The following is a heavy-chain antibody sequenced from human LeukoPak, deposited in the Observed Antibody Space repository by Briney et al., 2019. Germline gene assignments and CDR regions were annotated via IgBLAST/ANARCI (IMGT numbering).Heavy chain of an antibody. J-gene: IGHJ6*03. CDR1: GYTFTSYG. Sequence: ASVKVSCKASGYTFTSYGITWVRQTPGQGLEWMGWVSAYADNTNYVQKIQGRVTMTTDTSTSTAYMELRSLRSDDTAVYYCARVPTTATVTTYYYYYMDVWGKGTTVTVSS. CDR2: VSAYADNT. V-gene: IGHV1-18*01. CDR3: ARVPTTATVTTYYYYYMDV. D-gene: IGHD4-11*01.